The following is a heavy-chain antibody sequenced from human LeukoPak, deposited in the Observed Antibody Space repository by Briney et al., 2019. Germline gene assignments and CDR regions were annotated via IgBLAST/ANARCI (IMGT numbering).Heavy chain of an antibody. V-gene: IGHV1-69*13. CDR2: IIPIFGTA. D-gene: IGHD2-2*01. Sequence: SVKASCKASGSTFSSYAISWVRQAPGQGLEWMGGIIPIFGTANYAQKFQGRVTITADESASTAYMELSSLRSEDTAVYYCARLPEDHPSQYYFDYWGQGTLVTVSS. CDR3: ARLPEDHPSQYYFDY. CDR1: GSTFSSYA. J-gene: IGHJ4*02.